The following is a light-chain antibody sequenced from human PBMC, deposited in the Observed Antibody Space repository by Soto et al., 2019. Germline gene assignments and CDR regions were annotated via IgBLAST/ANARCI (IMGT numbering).Light chain of an antibody. J-gene: IGKJ1*01. CDR3: QQHASSPLRT. V-gene: IGKV3-20*01. Sequence: PGERATLSCRASQSVRSNYLAWYQQKPGQAPRLLVYDASSTATGMPDRFSGSGSGTAFTTTISRLEPEDFEVYYCQQHASSPLRTFGQGTKVEIK. CDR1: QSVRSNY. CDR2: DAS.